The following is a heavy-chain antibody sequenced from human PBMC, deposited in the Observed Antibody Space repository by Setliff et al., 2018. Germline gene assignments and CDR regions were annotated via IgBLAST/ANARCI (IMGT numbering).Heavy chain of an antibody. J-gene: IGHJ6*02. Sequence: TSETLSLTCTVSGGSISSGDYYWSWIRQPPGKGLEWIGEINHSGSTNYNPSLKSRVTISVDTSKNQFSLKLSSVTAADTAVYYCARGRGYCSSTSCSTYYYYGMDVWGQGTTVTVSS. CDR3: ARGRGYCSSTSCSTYYYYGMDV. D-gene: IGHD2-2*01. V-gene: IGHV4-39*07. CDR2: INHSGST. CDR1: GGSISSGDYY.